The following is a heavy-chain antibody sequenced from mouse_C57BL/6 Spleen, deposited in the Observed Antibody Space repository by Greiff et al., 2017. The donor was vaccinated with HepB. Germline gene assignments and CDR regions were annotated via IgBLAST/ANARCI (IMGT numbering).Heavy chain of an antibody. CDR1: GYTFTDYY. CDR3: ARSDYYGSSYGAMDY. CDR2: INPNNGGT. Sequence: EVQLQQSGPELVKPGASVKISCKASGYTFTDYYMNWVKQSHGKSLEWIGDINPNNGGTSYNQKFKGKATLTVDKSSSTAYMEIRSLTSEDSAVYYCARSDYYGSSYGAMDYWGQGTSVTVSS. J-gene: IGHJ4*01. V-gene: IGHV1-26*01. D-gene: IGHD1-1*01.